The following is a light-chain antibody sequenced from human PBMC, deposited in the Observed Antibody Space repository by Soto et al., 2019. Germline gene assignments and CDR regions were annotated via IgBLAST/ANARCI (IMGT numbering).Light chain of an antibody. J-gene: IGLJ2*01. CDR2: SNN. V-gene: IGLV1-47*02. Sequence: QSVLTQPPSASGTPGQRVTISCSGSSSNIGSNYVYWYQQLPGTPPKLLIYSNNQRPSGVPDRFSGSKSGTSASLAISGLRSEDEADYYCAAWDDSLSVLFGGGTKLTVL. CDR3: AAWDDSLSVL. CDR1: SSNIGSNY.